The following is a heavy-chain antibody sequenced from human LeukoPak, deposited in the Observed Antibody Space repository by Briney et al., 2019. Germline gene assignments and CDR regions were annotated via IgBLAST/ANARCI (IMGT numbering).Heavy chain of an antibody. D-gene: IGHD1/OR15-1a*01. Sequence: SETLSLTCTVSGGSLSSYYWSWIRQPPGKGLEWIGYIYYSGNTYYNPSLKSRVTISVDTSENQFSLKLNSVTAADTAVYYCGRNKPLDPFAFWGQGTMVTVSS. CDR1: GGSLSSYY. V-gene: IGHV4-59*01. CDR3: GRNKPLDPFAF. CDR2: IYYSGNT. J-gene: IGHJ3*01.